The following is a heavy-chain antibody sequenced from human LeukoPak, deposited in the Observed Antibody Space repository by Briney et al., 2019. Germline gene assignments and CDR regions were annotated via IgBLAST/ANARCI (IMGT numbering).Heavy chain of an antibody. J-gene: IGHJ4*02. CDR1: GFTFSSYW. V-gene: IGHV3-7*03. D-gene: IGHD3-3*01. Sequence: GGSLRLSCAASGFTFSSYWMSWVRQAPGKGLEWVANIKQDGSEKYYVDSVKGRFTISRDNAKNSLYLQMNSLRAEDTAVYYCARGYYDFWSGYLHHWGQGTLVTVSS. CDR3: ARGYYDFWSGYLHH. CDR2: IKQDGSEK.